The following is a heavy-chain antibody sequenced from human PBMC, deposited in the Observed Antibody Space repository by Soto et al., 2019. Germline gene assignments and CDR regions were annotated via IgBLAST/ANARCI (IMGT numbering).Heavy chain of an antibody. V-gene: IGHV3-21*01. Sequence: EVQLVESGGGLVKPGGSLRLSCAASGFTFSSYSMNWVRQAPGKGLEWVSSISSSSSYIYYADSVKGRFTISRDNAKNSLYLQMNSLRAEDTAVYYCARDFMGANLFDYWGQGTLVTVSS. CDR3: ARDFMGANLFDY. J-gene: IGHJ4*02. CDR1: GFTFSSYS. D-gene: IGHD1-26*01. CDR2: ISSSSSYI.